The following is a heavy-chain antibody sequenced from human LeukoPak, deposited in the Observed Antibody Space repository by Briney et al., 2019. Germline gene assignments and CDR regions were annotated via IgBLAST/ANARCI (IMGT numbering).Heavy chain of an antibody. Sequence: ASVKVSCKASGYTFTGYYMHWVRQAPGQGLEWMGRINPNSGGTNYAQKLQGRVTMTTDTSTSTAYMELRSLRSDDTAVYYCARVSYDSSGYYYFDYWGQGTLVTVSS. J-gene: IGHJ4*02. CDR1: GYTFTGYY. D-gene: IGHD3-22*01. V-gene: IGHV1-2*06. CDR3: ARVSYDSSGYYYFDY. CDR2: INPNSGGT.